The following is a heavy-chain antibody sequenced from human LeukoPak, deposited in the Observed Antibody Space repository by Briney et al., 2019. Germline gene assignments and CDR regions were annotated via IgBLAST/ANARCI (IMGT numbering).Heavy chain of an antibody. CDR1: GFTFSSYA. D-gene: IGHD2-2*02. V-gene: IGHV3-23*01. J-gene: IGHJ4*02. CDR2: LSGSGANT. Sequence: GGSLRLSCAASGFTFSSYAMNWVRQAPGKGLEWVSALSGSGANTYYADSVKGRFTISRDNSKNTLYLQMNSLRAEDTAVYYCASGSATAIPIRGYYFDYWGQGTLVTVSS. CDR3: ASGSATAIPIRGYYFDY.